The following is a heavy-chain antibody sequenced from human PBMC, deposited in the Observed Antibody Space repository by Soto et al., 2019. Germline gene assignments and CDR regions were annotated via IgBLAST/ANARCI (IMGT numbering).Heavy chain of an antibody. CDR3: ARQPATAHFDF. CDR2: VYYNGNK. V-gene: IGHV4-39*01. Sequence: QLQLRESGPRLVKPSETLSLTCIVSGYSISNTYYYWGWIRQPPGKGLEWIGTVYYNGNKYYNPSLKSRATISVDTSKNQFTLNLTSVTAADTALYYCARQPATAHFDFWGQGTQVIVSS. J-gene: IGHJ4*02. CDR1: GYSISNTYYY. D-gene: IGHD6-13*01.